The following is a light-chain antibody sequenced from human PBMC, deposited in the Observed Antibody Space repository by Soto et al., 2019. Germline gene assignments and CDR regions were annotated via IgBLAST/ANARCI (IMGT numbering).Light chain of an antibody. Sequence: QSALTQPASVSGSPGQSITISCTGTGSDVGGYNYVSWYQQHPGKAPKVMIYDVSNRPSGVYNRFSGSKSGNTASLTISVLQAEDEADYYCSSYTSASTPLVFGGGTKLTVL. CDR3: SSYTSASTPLV. CDR1: GSDVGGYNY. V-gene: IGLV2-14*01. J-gene: IGLJ2*01. CDR2: DVS.